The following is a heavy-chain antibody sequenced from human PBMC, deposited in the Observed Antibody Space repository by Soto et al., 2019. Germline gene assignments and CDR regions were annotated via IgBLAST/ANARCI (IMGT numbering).Heavy chain of an antibody. CDR3: AKDRAYLRKRYYYYYGMDV. D-gene: IGHD2-2*01. V-gene: IGHV3-30*18. Sequence: GSLRLSCAASGFTFSSYGMHWVRQAPGKGLEWVAVISYDGSNKYYADSVKGRFTISRDNSKNTLYLQMNSLRAEDTAVYYCAKDRAYLRKRYYYYYGMDVWGQGTTVTVSS. CDR1: GFTFSSYG. J-gene: IGHJ6*02. CDR2: ISYDGSNK.